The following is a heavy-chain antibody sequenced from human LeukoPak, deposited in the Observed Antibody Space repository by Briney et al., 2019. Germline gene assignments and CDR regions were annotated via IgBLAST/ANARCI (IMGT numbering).Heavy chain of an antibody. D-gene: IGHD3-10*01. V-gene: IGHV4-34*01. CDR3: AVGGAPYLDY. J-gene: IGHJ4*02. CDR1: GGSFSGYY. CDR2: INHSGST. Sequence: SETLSLTCAVYGGSFSGYYWSWIRQPPGKGLEWIGEINHSGSTNYNPSLKSRVTISVDTSKNQFSLKLSSVTAADTAVYYCAVGGAPYLDYWGQGTLVTVSS.